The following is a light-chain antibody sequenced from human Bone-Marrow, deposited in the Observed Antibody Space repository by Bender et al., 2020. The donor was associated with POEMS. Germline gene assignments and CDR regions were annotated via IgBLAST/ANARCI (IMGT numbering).Light chain of an antibody. CDR2: EVT. V-gene: IGLV2-8*01. Sequence: QSALTQPPSASGSPGQSVTISCTGANSDIGNYNYVSWFPHHPGKAPQLLIYEVTKRPSGVPDRFSGSKSGNTASLTVFGRQVDDEADYYCSSYAANNNVMFGGGTKLTVL. CDR3: SSYAANNNVM. CDR1: NSDIGNYNY. J-gene: IGLJ3*02.